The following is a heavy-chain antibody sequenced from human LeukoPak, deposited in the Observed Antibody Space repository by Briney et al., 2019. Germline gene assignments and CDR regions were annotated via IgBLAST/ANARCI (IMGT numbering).Heavy chain of an antibody. Sequence: SETLSLTCTVSGGSISSCGYYWSWIRQPPGKGLEWIGYIYYSGSTYYNPSLKSRVTISVDTSKNQFSLKLSSVTAADTAVYYCARQTSMTTVTNRNYYYYGMDVWGQGTTVTVSS. CDR1: GGSISSCGYY. CDR3: ARQTSMTTVTNRNYYYYGMDV. D-gene: IGHD4-11*01. J-gene: IGHJ6*02. V-gene: IGHV4-31*03. CDR2: IYYSGST.